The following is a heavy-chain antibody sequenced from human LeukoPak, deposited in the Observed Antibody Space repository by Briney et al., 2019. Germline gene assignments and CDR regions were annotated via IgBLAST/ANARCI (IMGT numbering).Heavy chain of an antibody. CDR2: INHSGST. CDR1: GGSFSGYY. J-gene: IGHJ4*02. V-gene: IGHV4-34*01. Sequence: SETLSLTCAVYGGSFSGYYWSWIRQPPGKGLEWIGEINHSGSTNYNPSLKSRVTISVDTSKNQFSLQLNSVTPEDTAVYYCAREEQVMSPFDYWGQGTLVTVSS. D-gene: IGHD3-16*01. CDR3: AREEQVMSPFDY.